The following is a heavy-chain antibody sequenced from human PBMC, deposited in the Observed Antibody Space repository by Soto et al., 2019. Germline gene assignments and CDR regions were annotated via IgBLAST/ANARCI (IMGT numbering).Heavy chain of an antibody. CDR1: GYTFTRYN. Sequence: ASVKVSCKASGYTFTRYNVHWVRQAPGQGLEWMAIINPSGGTTYYVQKFGGRVTLTTDTSTSTVYMELSSLRSDDTAVYYCARVRGGGSEYFFDYWGQGTLVTVS. V-gene: IGHV1-46*01. D-gene: IGHD2-15*01. CDR2: INPSGGTT. CDR3: ARVRGGGSEYFFDY. J-gene: IGHJ4*02.